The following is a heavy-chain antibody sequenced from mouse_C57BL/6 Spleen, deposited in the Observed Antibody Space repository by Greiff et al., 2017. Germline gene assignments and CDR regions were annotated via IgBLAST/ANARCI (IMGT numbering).Heavy chain of an antibody. CDR3: ERHHTKEYGSSSFDY. J-gene: IGHJ2*01. V-gene: IGHV1-62-2*01. CDR2: FYPGSGSI. Sequence: VQLQQSGAGLVKPGASVKLSCKASGYTFTEYTIHWVKQRPGQGLEWIGWFYPGSGSIKYTEKFKGKATLTADKSSSTVYMELRRMTSEDSAVYFCERHHTKEYGSSSFDYWGQGTPVTVSS. D-gene: IGHD1-1*01. CDR1: GYTFTEYT.